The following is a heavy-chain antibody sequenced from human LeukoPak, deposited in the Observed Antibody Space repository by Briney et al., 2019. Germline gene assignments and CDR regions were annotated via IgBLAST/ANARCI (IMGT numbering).Heavy chain of an antibody. CDR2: IYSDGSSY. CDR3: ARGGGIYGLWDY. Sequence: GGSLRLSCAASGFTFSSYWIHWVRQAPGKGLVWVSRIYSDGSSYTADSVKGRFTISGDNAKDTLYLQMNSLRVEDTAVYYCARGGGIYGLWDYWGQGTLVTVSS. CDR1: GFTFSSYW. J-gene: IGHJ4*02. V-gene: IGHV3-74*03. D-gene: IGHD1-26*01.